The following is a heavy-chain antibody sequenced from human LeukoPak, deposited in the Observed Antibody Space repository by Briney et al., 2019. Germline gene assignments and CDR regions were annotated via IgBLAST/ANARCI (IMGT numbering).Heavy chain of an antibody. CDR3: ARVPAGYYYDSSGLDAFDI. Sequence: PSETLSLTCTVSGGSISSYYWSWIRQPPGKGLEWIGYIYYSGSTNYNPSLKSRVTISVDTSKNQFSLKLSSVTAADTAVYYCARVPAGYYYDSSGLDAFDIWGQGTMVTVSS. V-gene: IGHV4-59*01. CDR2: IYYSGST. CDR1: GGSISSYY. D-gene: IGHD3-22*01. J-gene: IGHJ3*02.